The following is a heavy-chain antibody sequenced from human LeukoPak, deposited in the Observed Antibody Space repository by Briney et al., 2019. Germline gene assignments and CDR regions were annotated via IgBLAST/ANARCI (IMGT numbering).Heavy chain of an antibody. D-gene: IGHD6-13*01. Sequence: GGSLRLSCVVYGFTVSNNYMNWVRQAPGKGLEWVSVLYSGGSTYYTDSVKGRFTISRDNSKNTLYLQMNSLRAEDTAVYYCARDRIAAGYFDLWGRGTLVTVSS. CDR2: LYSGGST. CDR3: ARDRIAAGYFDL. V-gene: IGHV3-53*01. J-gene: IGHJ2*01. CDR1: GFTVSNNY.